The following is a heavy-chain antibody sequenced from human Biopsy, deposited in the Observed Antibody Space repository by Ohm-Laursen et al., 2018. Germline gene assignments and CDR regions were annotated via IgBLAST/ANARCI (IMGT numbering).Heavy chain of an antibody. CDR3: ARATSSTGWPYYYFYGMDV. Sequence: SETLSLTCTVSGGSLTGDYWSWIRQSPGKGLEWIGSISDTGSTNYSPSLRGRVTISVDTSKNQFSLRLNSVTAADTAVYYCARATSSTGWPYYYFYGMDVWGQGTTVTVSS. D-gene: IGHD2-2*01. V-gene: IGHV4-59*01. J-gene: IGHJ6*02. CDR1: GGSLTGDY. CDR2: ISDTGST.